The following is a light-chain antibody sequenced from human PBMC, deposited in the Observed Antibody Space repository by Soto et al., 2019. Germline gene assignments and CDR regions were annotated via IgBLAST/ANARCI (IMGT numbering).Light chain of an antibody. Sequence: DIQMTQSPSSLSASVGDRVTITCRASQSIYSSLNWYHQKPGKAPKLLIYAAFNLQSGVPSRFIGSQSETDFTLSISILQPENFATYYCQQSYSAPYTFRQGTKLEI. CDR3: QQSYSAPYT. CDR2: AAF. V-gene: IGKV1-39*01. J-gene: IGKJ2*01. CDR1: QSIYSS.